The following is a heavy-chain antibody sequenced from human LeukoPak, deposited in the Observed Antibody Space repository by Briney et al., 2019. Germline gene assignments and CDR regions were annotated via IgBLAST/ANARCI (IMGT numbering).Heavy chain of an antibody. J-gene: IGHJ4*02. D-gene: IGHD5-24*01. V-gene: IGHV3-23*01. Sequence: GGSLRLSCAASGFTFSSYGMHWVRQAPGKGLEWVSAISGSGGSTYYADSVKGQFTISRDNSKNTLYLQMNSLRAEDTAVYYCAKVEMATTTFDYWGQGTLVTVSS. CDR2: ISGSGGST. CDR1: GFTFSSYG. CDR3: AKVEMATTTFDY.